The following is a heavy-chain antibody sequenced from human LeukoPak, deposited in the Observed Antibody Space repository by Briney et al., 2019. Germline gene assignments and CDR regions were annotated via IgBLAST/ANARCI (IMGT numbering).Heavy chain of an antibody. CDR3: ATRPRDSSGYYLGACDA. V-gene: IGHV3-23*01. J-gene: IGHJ3*01. CDR1: GFIFSTYA. Sequence: PGGSLRLSCEASGFIFSTYAMAWVRQAPGKGLDWVSVIGASGAETYYSDSAKGRFTVSRDNSKDTLFLHMSSLRAEDTAVYFCATRPRDSSGYYLGACDAWGQGTTVTVSS. D-gene: IGHD3-22*01. CDR2: IGASGAET.